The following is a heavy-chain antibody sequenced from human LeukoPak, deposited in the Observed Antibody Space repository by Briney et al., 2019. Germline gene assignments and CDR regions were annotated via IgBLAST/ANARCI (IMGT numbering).Heavy chain of an antibody. J-gene: IGHJ4*02. D-gene: IGHD3-3*01. CDR1: GFTFSSYS. CDR2: ISSSGSTI. Sequence: GGSPRLSCAASGFTFSSYSMNWIRQAPGKGLEWVSYISSSGSTIYYADSVKGRFTISRDNAKNSLYLQMNSLRAEDTAVYYCARSRLRFLEWSLFDYWGQGTLVTVSS. V-gene: IGHV3-48*04. CDR3: ARSRLRFLEWSLFDY.